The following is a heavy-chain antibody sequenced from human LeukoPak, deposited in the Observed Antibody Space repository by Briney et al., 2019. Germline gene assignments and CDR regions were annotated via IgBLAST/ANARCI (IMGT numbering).Heavy chain of an antibody. CDR2: VYYTGSI. V-gene: IGHV4-59*01. J-gene: IGHJ3*01. CDR3: ARGPYDSGGYYLAVCDL. CDR1: GDSITSYY. Sequence: PSETLSLTCTVSGDSITSYYWSWFRQPPGKGLEWVGYVYYTGSINYGPPLKSRLTMSVDTSKNQFSLNLSSVTAADTAIYHCARGPYDSGGYYLAVCDLWGRGKVVTVTS. D-gene: IGHD3-22*01.